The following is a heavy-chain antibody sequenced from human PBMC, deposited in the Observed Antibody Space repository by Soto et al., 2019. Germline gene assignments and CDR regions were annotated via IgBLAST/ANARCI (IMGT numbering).Heavy chain of an antibody. CDR1: GFTFSSYW. Sequence: GGSLRLSCAASGFTFSSYWMSWVRQAPGKGLEWVANIKQDGSEKYYVDSVKGRFTISRDNAKNSLCLQMNSLRAEDTAVYYCARDLYSNYYGMDVWGQGTTVTVSS. CDR2: IKQDGSEK. CDR3: ARDLYSNYYGMDV. J-gene: IGHJ6*02. D-gene: IGHD4-4*01. V-gene: IGHV3-7*03.